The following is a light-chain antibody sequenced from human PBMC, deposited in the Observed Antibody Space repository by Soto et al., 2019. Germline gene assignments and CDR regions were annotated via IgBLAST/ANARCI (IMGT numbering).Light chain of an antibody. V-gene: IGKV3-15*01. CDR1: QSVNNN. J-gene: IGKJ1*01. CDR2: VAS. CDR3: QQYNNRPPWK. Sequence: VMTQSPATLSVSPGETVSLSCRASQSVNNNVAWYQQRPGQSPRLLIYVASTRATGIPARFSGSGFGTEFTFTITNLQSEDSAVYYCQQYNNRPPWKFGQGTKV.